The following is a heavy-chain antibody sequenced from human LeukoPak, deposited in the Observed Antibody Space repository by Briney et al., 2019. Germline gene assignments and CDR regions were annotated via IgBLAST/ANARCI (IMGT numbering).Heavy chain of an antibody. V-gene: IGHV3-13*01. CDR1: GFTFSSYD. CDR2: IGTAGDT. CDR3: ARGRAAAGFFDY. J-gene: IGHJ4*02. D-gene: IGHD6-13*01. Sequence: GGSLGLSCAASGFTFSSYDMHWVCQATGKGLEWVSAIGTAGDTYYPGSVKGRFTISRENAKNSLYLQMNSLRAGDTAVYYCARGRAAAGFFDYWGQGTLVTVSS.